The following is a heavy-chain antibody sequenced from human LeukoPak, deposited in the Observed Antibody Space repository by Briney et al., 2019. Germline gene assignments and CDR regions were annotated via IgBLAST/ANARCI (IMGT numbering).Heavy chain of an antibody. CDR3: AKDGFLWVFDY. Sequence: GGSLRLSCASSGFTFSSYAMSWVRQAPAKSLQWVSAISGSGGSTYYADSVKGRFTISRDNSKNTLYLQMNSLRAEGTAVYYCAKDGFLWVFDYWGQGTLVTVSS. J-gene: IGHJ4*02. D-gene: IGHD2/OR15-2a*01. V-gene: IGHV3-23*01. CDR2: ISGSGGST. CDR1: GFTFSSYA.